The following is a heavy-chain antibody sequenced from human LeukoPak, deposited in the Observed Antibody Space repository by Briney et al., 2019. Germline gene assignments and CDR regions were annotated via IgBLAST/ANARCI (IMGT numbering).Heavy chain of an antibody. CDR3: ASSRDSSGYFFDS. V-gene: IGHV4-38-2*02. CDR1: GYSISSGYY. Sequence: SETLSLTCTVSGYSISSGYYWGWIRQPPGKGLEWIGSIYHSGSTYYNPSLKSRVTISIDKSKNRFSLKLNPVTAADTAVYYCASSRDSSGYFFDSWGQGTLVTVSS. D-gene: IGHD3-22*01. J-gene: IGHJ4*02. CDR2: IYHSGST.